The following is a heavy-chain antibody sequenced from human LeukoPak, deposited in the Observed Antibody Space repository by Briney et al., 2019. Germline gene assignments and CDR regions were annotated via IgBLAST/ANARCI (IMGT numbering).Heavy chain of an antibody. CDR3: AKDRRAGSYDY. V-gene: IGHV3-23*01. Sequence: GGSLRLSCAASGFTFSSYAMSWVRQAPGKGLEWVSTFSGSGLSTYYADSVKGRFTISRDNSKNTLYLQMNSLRAEDTAVYYCAKDRRAGSYDYWGQGTLVTVSS. CDR1: GFTFSSYA. D-gene: IGHD3-10*01. J-gene: IGHJ4*02. CDR2: FSGSGLST.